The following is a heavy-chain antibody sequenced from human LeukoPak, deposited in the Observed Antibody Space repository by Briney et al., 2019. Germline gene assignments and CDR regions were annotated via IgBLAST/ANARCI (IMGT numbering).Heavy chain of an antibody. V-gene: IGHV3-23*01. CDR3: AKQFVDV. D-gene: IGHD3-10*01. CDR2: ISEFGNDP. Sequence: GGSLRLSCAASGFTFSNYAMNWVRQAPGKGLEWVSSISEFGNDPSYADSVKGRFTIPRDDSRNTLYLQMNSLRAEDTAVYYCAKQFVDVWGQGTLVTVSS. J-gene: IGHJ5*02. CDR1: GFTFSNYA.